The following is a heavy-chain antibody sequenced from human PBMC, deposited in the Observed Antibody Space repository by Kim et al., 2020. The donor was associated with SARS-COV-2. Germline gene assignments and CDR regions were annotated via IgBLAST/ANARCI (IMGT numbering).Heavy chain of an antibody. D-gene: IGHD2-2*01. CDR1: GFTFSSYA. CDR2: ISGSGGST. J-gene: IGHJ6*03. Sequence: GGSLRLSCAASGFTFSSYAMSWVRQAPGKGLEWVSAISGSGGSTYYADSVKGRFTISRDNSKNTLYLQMNSLRAEDTAVYYCAKASEYHVYYYYYMDVWGKGTPVTVSS. CDR3: AKASEYHVYYYYYMDV. V-gene: IGHV3-23*01.